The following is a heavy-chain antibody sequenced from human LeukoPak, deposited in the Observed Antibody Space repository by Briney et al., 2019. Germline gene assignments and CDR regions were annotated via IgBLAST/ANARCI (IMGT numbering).Heavy chain of an antibody. CDR3: AREGRVSGYDFDS. J-gene: IGHJ4*02. CDR1: GFTFSSYW. V-gene: IGHV3-74*03. CDR2: INSDGSSI. D-gene: IGHD5-12*01. Sequence: GGSLRLSCAASGFTFSSYWMHWVRQDPGKGLVWVSRINSDGSSITYADSVKGRFTISRDNAKNTLYLQMNSLGVEDTAVCYCAREGRVSGYDFDSWGQGTLVTVSS.